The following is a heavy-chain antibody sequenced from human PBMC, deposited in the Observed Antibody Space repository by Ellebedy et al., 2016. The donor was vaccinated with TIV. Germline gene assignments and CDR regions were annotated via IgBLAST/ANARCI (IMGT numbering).Heavy chain of an antibody. CDR1: GFTFSSSA. J-gene: IGHJ2*01. D-gene: IGHD1-1*01. Sequence: GGSLRLXXAASGFTFSSSAMHWVRQAPGKGLEWVAVISLDGSNKYYADSVKGRFTISRDNAKNSLYLQMNSVRPEDTAVYYCARAPSGTTDWYFDLWGRGTLVTVSS. V-gene: IGHV3-30*04. CDR3: ARAPSGTTDWYFDL. CDR2: ISLDGSNK.